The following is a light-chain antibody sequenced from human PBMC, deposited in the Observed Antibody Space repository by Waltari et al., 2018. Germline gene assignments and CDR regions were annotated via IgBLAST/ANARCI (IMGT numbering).Light chain of an antibody. V-gene: IGLV2-14*03. CDR1: SRDVGGYNY. J-gene: IGLJ2*01. CDR3: SSYSSSSTLL. Sequence: QSALTQHAPVSGSPGQSITISCTGTSRDVGGYNYVSWHQQHPGKAPTLMIYDVTKRPSGVSNRFSGSKSGNTASLTISGLQAEDEADYYCSSYSSSSTLLFGGGTKLTVL. CDR2: DVT.